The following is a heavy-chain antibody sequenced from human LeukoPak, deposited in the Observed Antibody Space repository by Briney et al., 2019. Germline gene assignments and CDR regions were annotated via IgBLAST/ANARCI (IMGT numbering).Heavy chain of an antibody. V-gene: IGHV3-30*04. CDR2: ISYDGSNK. D-gene: IGHD3-9*01. CDR1: GFTFSSYA. J-gene: IGHJ6*02. CDR3: ARDRLRSDDILTGDGMDV. Sequence: GGSLRLSCAASGFTFSSYAMHWVRQAPGKGLEWVAVISYDGSNKYYADSVKGRFTISRDSSKNTLYLQMNSLRAEDTAVYYCARDRLRSDDILTGDGMDVWGQGTTVTVSS.